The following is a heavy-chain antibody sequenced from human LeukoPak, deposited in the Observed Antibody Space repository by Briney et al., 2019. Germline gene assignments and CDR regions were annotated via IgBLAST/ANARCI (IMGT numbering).Heavy chain of an antibody. CDR3: ARRAGTTGAIDY. J-gene: IGHJ4*02. Sequence: ASVKVSCKASGYTFISYYIHWVRQAPGQGPEWMGLINPNDGGTIYAQKVQGRFTMTSDTSTSTFYMELSSLRSADTAMYYCARRAGTTGAIDYWGLGTLDTVSS. V-gene: IGHV1-46*01. CDR1: GYTFISYY. D-gene: IGHD1-7*01. CDR2: INPNDGGT.